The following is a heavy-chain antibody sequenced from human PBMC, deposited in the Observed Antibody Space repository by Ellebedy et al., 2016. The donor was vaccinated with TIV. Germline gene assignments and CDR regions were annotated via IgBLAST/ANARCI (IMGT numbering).Heavy chain of an antibody. CDR2: IIPIFGTA. J-gene: IGHJ4*02. CDR3: AMRSLGRGSYQDRHFDY. Sequence: SVKVSXXASGGTFSSYAISWVRQAPGQGLEWMGGIIPIFGTANYAQKFQGRVTITADESTSTAYMELSSLRSEDTAVYYCAMRSLGRGSYQDRHFDYWGQGTLVTVSS. CDR1: GGTFSSYA. V-gene: IGHV1-69*13. D-gene: IGHD1-26*01.